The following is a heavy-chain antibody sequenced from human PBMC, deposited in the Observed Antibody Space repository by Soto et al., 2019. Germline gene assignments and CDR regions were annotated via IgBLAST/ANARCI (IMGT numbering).Heavy chain of an antibody. CDR2: ISAYNGNT. V-gene: IGHV1-18*01. D-gene: IGHD3-22*01. J-gene: IGHJ4*02. CDR1: GYTFTSYG. CDR3: AREGTYYYDSSGPTFDY. Sequence: ASVKVSCKASGYTFTSYGISWVRQAPGQGLEWMGWISAYNGNTNYAQKLQGRVTMTTDTSTSTAYMELRSLRSDDTAVYYCAREGTYYYDSSGPTFDYWGQGTLVTSPQ.